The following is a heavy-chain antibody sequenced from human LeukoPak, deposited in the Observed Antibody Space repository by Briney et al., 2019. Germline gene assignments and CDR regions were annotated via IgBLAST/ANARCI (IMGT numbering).Heavy chain of an antibody. D-gene: IGHD3-10*01. CDR3: AREHYYGSANWYFDL. Sequence: SQRLSLTYTVAGGSISRDYWSWIRQPPGERLEWIGCIYYSVNTNYNPSLKSRVTMSVDTSKNQFSLKLSSVTAADTAVYYCAREHYYGSANWYFDLWGRGTLVTVSS. CDR1: GGSISRDY. J-gene: IGHJ2*01. CDR2: IYYSVNT. V-gene: IGHV4-59*01.